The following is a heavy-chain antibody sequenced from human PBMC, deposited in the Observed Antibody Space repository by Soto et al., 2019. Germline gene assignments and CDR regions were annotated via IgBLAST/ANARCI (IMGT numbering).Heavy chain of an antibody. J-gene: IGHJ6*02. D-gene: IGHD3-10*01. CDR1: GGSISSGGYS. CDR3: ARGGSPYYYYGMDV. CDR2: IYHSGST. Sequence: QLQLQESGSGLVKPSQTLSLTCAVSGGSISSGGYSWSWIRQPPGKGLEWIGYIYHSGSTYYNPPLKSRVTISVDRSKNQFSLKLSSVTAADTAVYYCARGGSPYYYYGMDVWGQGTTVTVSS. V-gene: IGHV4-30-2*01.